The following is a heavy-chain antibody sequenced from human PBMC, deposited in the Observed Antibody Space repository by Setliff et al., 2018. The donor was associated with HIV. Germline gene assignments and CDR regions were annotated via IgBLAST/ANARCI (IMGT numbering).Heavy chain of an antibody. J-gene: IGHJ6*03. CDR3: ARGFGAPYLFSGYMDV. CDR2: IYHSGTT. D-gene: IGHD1-26*01. Sequence: SETLSLTCTVSGGSVSSGYYWGWIRQPPGKGLEWVGSIYHSGTTYYNPSLKSRVTISVDKAKNQFSLKLTFVTAADTAVYFCARGFGAPYLFSGYMDVWGKGTTVTVSS. V-gene: IGHV4-38-2*02. CDR1: GGSVSSGYY.